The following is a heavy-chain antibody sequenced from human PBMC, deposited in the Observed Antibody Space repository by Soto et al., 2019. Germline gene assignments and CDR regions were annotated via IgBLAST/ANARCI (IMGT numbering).Heavy chain of an antibody. V-gene: IGHV3-7*04. CDR2: IKQDGSEK. D-gene: IGHD5-18*01. J-gene: IGHJ3*02. Sequence: EVQLVESGGGLVQPGGSLRLSCAASGFTFSSYWMSWVRQAPGKGLEWVANIKQDGSEKYYVDSVKGRFTISRDNAKNSLYLQMNSLRAEDTAVYYCAGGGYSYGYDAFDIWGQGTMVTVSS. CDR3: AGGGYSYGYDAFDI. CDR1: GFTFSSYW.